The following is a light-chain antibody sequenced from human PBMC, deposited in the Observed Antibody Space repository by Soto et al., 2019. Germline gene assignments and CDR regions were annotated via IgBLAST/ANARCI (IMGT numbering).Light chain of an antibody. V-gene: IGLV2-14*03. CDR3: SSYTSTSTYV. CDR1: SSDIGNYNY. J-gene: IGLJ1*01. CDR2: DVS. Sequence: QPVLTQPDSVSGSPGQSVAISCTAASSDIGNYNYVSWYQQRPGKVPKLIIHDVSDRPSGVSDRFSGSKSGNTASLTISGLQAEDEADYYCSSYTSTSTYVFGTGTKLTVL.